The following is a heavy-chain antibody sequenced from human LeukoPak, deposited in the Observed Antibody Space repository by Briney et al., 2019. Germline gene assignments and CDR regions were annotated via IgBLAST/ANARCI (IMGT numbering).Heavy chain of an antibody. Sequence: ASVQVSCKASGFSVKNYYMHWVRQAPGQGLEWMGWINPNSGGTNYAQKFQGRVTMTRDTSISTAYMELSRLRSDDTAVYYCAREYWNDAFDIWGQGTMVTVSS. CDR1: GFSVKNYY. V-gene: IGHV1-2*02. CDR2: INPNSGGT. J-gene: IGHJ3*02. CDR3: AREYWNDAFDI. D-gene: IGHD1-1*01.